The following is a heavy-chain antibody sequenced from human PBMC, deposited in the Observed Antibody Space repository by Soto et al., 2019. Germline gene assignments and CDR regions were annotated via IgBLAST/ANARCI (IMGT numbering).Heavy chain of an antibody. J-gene: IGHJ4*02. CDR1: GFTFSSYA. CDR3: ASSPRQWLSPFDY. Sequence: PGGSLRLSCAASGFTFSSYAMHWVRQAPGKGLEWVAVISYDGSNKYYADSVKGRFTISRGNSKNTLYLQMYSLRAEDTAVYYCASSPRQWLSPFDYWGQGTLVTVSS. V-gene: IGHV3-30-3*01. CDR2: ISYDGSNK. D-gene: IGHD6-19*01.